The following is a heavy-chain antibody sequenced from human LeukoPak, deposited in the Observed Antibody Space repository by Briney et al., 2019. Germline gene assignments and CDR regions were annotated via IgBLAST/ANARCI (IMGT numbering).Heavy chain of an antibody. CDR3: ARARGDSNYEWNYYYYYMDV. V-gene: IGHV3-53*01. CDR2: IYSGGST. CDR1: GFTVSSNY. J-gene: IGHJ6*03. Sequence: PGGSLRLSCAASGFTVSSNYMSWVRQAPGKGLEWVSVIYSGGSTYYADSVKGRFTISRDNSKNTLYLQMNSLRAEDTAVYYCARARGDSNYEWNYYYYYMDVWGKGTTVTVSS. D-gene: IGHD4-11*01.